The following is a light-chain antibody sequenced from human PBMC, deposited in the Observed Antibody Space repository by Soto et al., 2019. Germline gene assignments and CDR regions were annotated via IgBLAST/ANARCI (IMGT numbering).Light chain of an antibody. CDR1: NIGSKS. V-gene: IGLV3-21*02. CDR2: DDS. J-gene: IGLJ2*01. Sequence: SYELIQPPSVSVAPGQMARITCGGNNIGSKSVHWYQQKPGQAPVLVVYDDSDRPSGIPERLSGSNSGNTATLTISRAEAGDEADYYCQVRDGSSEHVVFGGGTKLTVL. CDR3: QVRDGSSEHVV.